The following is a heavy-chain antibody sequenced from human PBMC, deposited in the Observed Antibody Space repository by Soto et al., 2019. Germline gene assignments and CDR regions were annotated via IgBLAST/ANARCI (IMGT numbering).Heavy chain of an antibody. CDR3: ARASIVVSGTIVEF. CDR2: VYLSGHT. CDR1: GYSVTSGSY. Sequence: PSETLSLTCTVSGYSVTSGSYWGWFRQPPEKGLEWIGSVYLSGHTYHNPSLMSRVTISIDTSKNQFSLKLTSVTAADTAVYYCARASIVVSGTIVEFWGLGTLVSVSS. J-gene: IGHJ4*02. V-gene: IGHV4-38-2*02. D-gene: IGHD1-7*01.